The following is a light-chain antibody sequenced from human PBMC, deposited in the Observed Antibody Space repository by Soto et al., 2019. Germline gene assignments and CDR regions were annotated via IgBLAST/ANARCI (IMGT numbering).Light chain of an antibody. CDR2: DAS. J-gene: IGKJ4*01. V-gene: IGKV3-11*01. Sequence: EIVLTQSPATLSLSPGERATLSCRASQSVSSYLAWYQQKPGQAPRLLIYDASNRATGIPARFSSSGSGTVITLTISSLELDDFAVYYCQQRSNWPGLTFGGGTKVEIK. CDR1: QSVSSY. CDR3: QQRSNWPGLT.